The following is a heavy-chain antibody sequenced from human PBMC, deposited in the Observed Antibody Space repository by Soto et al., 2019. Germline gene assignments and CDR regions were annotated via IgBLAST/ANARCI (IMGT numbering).Heavy chain of an antibody. CDR3: ARDGDRTRGYYYYYYMDV. Sequence: GGSLRLSCAASGFTVSSNYMSWVRQAPGKGLEWVSVIYSGGSTYYADSVKGRFTISRDNSKNTLYLQMNSLRAEDTAVYYCARDGDRTRGYYYYYYMDVWGKGTTVTVSS. CDR1: GFTVSSNY. V-gene: IGHV3-66*01. CDR2: IYSGGST. D-gene: IGHD4-17*01. J-gene: IGHJ6*03.